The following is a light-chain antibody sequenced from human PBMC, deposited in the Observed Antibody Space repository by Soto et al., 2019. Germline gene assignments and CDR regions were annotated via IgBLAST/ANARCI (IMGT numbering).Light chain of an antibody. CDR1: SSNIGKNG. V-gene: IGLV1-36*01. Sequence: QSVLTQPPSVSEASRQRVTISCSGNSSNIGKNGVNWYQQLPGKAPKLLIYFDALLPSGISDRFSGSRSGTAASLAISGLQSEDEADYYCCSYAGSSTFYVFGTGTKVTVL. CDR2: FDA. J-gene: IGLJ1*01. CDR3: CSYAGSSTFYV.